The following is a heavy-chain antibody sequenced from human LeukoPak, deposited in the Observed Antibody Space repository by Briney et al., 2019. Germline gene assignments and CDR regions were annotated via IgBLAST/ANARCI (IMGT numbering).Heavy chain of an antibody. CDR1: GFTFSNYW. CDR2: IKQDGSEQ. J-gene: IGHJ3*02. CDR3: VRYSGSYHTFDI. D-gene: IGHD1-26*01. Sequence: PGGSLRLSCAASGFTFSNYWMTWVRPAPGEGLEWVANIKQDGSEQYYVDSVKGRFTISRDNAKNSLCLQMNSLRGEDTAVYYCVRYSGSYHTFDIWGQGTKVTVSS. V-gene: IGHV3-7*05.